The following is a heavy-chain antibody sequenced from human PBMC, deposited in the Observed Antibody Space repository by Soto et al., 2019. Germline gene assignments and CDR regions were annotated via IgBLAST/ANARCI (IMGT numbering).Heavy chain of an antibody. V-gene: IGHV4-31*03. D-gene: IGHD6-19*01. CDR2: IYYSGST. Sequence: QVQLQESGPGLVKPSQTLSLTCTVSGGSISSGGYYWSWNRQHPGKGLEWIGYIYYSGSTYYNPSLKIRVTISVDTSKNQFSLKLSSVTAADTAVYYCARDRGSGWALDYWGQGTLVTVSS. J-gene: IGHJ4*02. CDR3: ARDRGSGWALDY. CDR1: GGSISSGGYY.